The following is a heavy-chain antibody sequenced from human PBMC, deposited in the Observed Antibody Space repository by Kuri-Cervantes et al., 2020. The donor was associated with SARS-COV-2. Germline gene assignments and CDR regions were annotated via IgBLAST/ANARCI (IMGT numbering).Heavy chain of an antibody. CDR2: IIPIFGTA. V-gene: IGHV1-69*05. J-gene: IGHJ6*03. CDR1: GGTFSSYA. Sequence: SVKVSCKASGGTFSSYAISWVRQAPGQGLEWMGGIIPIFGTANYAQKFQGRVTITTDESTSTACMVLSSLRSEDTAVYYCAREGSGWHDYYYYYYMDVWGRGTTVTVSS. D-gene: IGHD6-19*01. CDR3: AREGSGWHDYYYYYYMDV.